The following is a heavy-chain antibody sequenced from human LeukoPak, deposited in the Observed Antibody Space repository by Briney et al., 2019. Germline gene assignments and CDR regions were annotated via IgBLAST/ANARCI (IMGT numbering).Heavy chain of an antibody. CDR2: IYYSGST. D-gene: IGHD3-9*01. Sequence: SETLSLTCAVSGGSISSYYWSWIRQPPGKGLEWIGYIYYSGSTNYNPSLKSRVTISVDTSKNQFSLKLSSVTAADTAVYYCAREYSGHYDILTGYRGYFDYWGQGTLVTVSS. CDR3: AREYSGHYDILTGYRGYFDY. V-gene: IGHV4-59*01. CDR1: GGSISSYY. J-gene: IGHJ4*02.